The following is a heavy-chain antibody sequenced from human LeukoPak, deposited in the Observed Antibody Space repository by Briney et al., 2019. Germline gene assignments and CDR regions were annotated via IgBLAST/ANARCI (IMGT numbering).Heavy chain of an antibody. Sequence: PGGSLRLSCTASGFTFGDYAMNWVRQAPGMGPEWVGFITSKAYGGTREYAASVKGRLTISRDDSKSIAYLQMNSLKTEDTAVYYCSRMTYCSGGSCSFDDWGQGTLVTVSS. CDR3: SRMTYCSGGSCSFDD. J-gene: IGHJ4*02. V-gene: IGHV3-49*04. CDR1: GFTFGDYA. D-gene: IGHD2-15*01. CDR2: ITSKAYGGTR.